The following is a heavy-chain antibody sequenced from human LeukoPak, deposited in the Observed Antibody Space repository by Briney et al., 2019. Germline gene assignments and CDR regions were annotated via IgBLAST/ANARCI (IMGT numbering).Heavy chain of an antibody. CDR2: IWYDGSNK. CDR1: GFTFSSYG. V-gene: IGHV3-33*01. D-gene: IGHD1-26*01. J-gene: IGHJ4*02. CDR3: ARDGEGSSYLDY. Sequence: SGGSLRLSCAASGFTFSSYGMHWVRQAPGKGLEWVAVIWYDGSNKYYADSVKGRFTISRDNSKNTLYLQMNSLRAEDTAVYYCARDGEGSSYLDYWGQGTLVTVSS.